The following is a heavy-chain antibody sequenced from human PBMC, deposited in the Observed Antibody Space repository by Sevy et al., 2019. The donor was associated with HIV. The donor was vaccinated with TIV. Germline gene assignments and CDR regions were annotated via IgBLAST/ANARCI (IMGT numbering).Heavy chain of an antibody. D-gene: IGHD2-2*01. CDR2: ISSSGSTI. Sequence: GSLRLSCAASGFTFSNYYMSWIRQAPGKGLEWVSYISSSGSTIYYADSVKGRFTISRNNAKNSLYLQMNSLRAKDTAVYYCTRDPEDIVVVPAATPARSDPWGQGTLVTVSS. CDR3: TRDPEDIVVVPAATPARSDP. J-gene: IGHJ5*02. CDR1: GFTFSNYY. V-gene: IGHV3-11*01.